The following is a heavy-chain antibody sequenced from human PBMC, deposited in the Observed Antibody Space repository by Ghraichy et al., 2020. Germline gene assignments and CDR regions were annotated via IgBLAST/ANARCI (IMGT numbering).Heavy chain of an antibody. V-gene: IGHV3-30*02. CDR2: IRYDGSNK. CDR3: AKVARGGVVVSSERVCY. D-gene: IGHD3-22*01. J-gene: IGHJ4*02. Sequence: LSLTCAASGFTFSSYGMHWVRQAPGKGLEWVAFIRYDGSNKYYADSVKGRFTISRDNSKNTLYLQMNSLRAEDTAVYYCAKVARGGVVVSSERVCYWGQGTLVTVSS. CDR1: GFTFSSYG.